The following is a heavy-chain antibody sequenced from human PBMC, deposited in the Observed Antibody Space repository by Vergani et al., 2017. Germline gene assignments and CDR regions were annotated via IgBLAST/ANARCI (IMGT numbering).Heavy chain of an antibody. CDR2: ISSSGSTI. D-gene: IGHD2-15*01. CDR3: AKDSAWDIVVVVAATSAGTFDY. CDR1: GFTFSDYY. V-gene: IGHV3-11*01. J-gene: IGHJ4*02. Sequence: QVQLVESGGGLVKPGGSLRLSCAASGFTFSDYYMSWIRQAPGTGLEWVSYISSSGSTIYYADSVKGRFTISRDNAKNSLYLQMNSLRADDTAVYYCAKDSAWDIVVVVAATSAGTFDYWGQGTLVTVSS.